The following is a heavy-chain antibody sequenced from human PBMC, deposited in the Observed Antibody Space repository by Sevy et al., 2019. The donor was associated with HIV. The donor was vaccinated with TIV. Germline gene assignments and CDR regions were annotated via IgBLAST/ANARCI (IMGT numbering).Heavy chain of an antibody. CDR3: ARVPYYYYDSSGYYLDAFDI. J-gene: IGHJ3*02. V-gene: IGHV3-7*01. D-gene: IGHD3-22*01. CDR2: IKQDGSEK. CDR1: GFTFSSYW. Sequence: GGSLRLSCAASGFTFSSYWMSWVRQAPGKGLEWVANIKQDGSEKYYVDSVKGRFTISRDNAKNSLYLKMNSLRAEDTAVYYCARVPYYYYDSSGYYLDAFDIWGQGTMVTVSS.